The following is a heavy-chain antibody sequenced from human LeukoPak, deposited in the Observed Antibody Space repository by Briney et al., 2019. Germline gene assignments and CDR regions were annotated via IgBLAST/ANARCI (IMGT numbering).Heavy chain of an antibody. CDR3: GRDKSD. CDR2: ISSLSSTI. Sequence: GGSLRLSCAASGFTFSGYYMSWIRQAPGKGLEWVSYISSLSSTIYYTDSVKGRFTISRDNAKNSLFLQMNSLRAEDTAVYYCGRDKSDWGQGTLVTVSS. V-gene: IGHV3-11*04. J-gene: IGHJ4*02. CDR1: GFTFSGYY.